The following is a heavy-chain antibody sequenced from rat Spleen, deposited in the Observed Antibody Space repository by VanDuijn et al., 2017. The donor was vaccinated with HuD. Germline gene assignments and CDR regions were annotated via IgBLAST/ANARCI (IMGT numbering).Heavy chain of an antibody. CDR3: ARRHYGYTDYFDY. J-gene: IGHJ2*01. CDR1: GFTFNNYW. D-gene: IGHD1-9*01. V-gene: IGHV5-31*01. Sequence: EVQLVESGGGLVQPGRSLKLSCVASGFTFNNYWMTWIRQAPGKGLEWVATISYDGISTYYRDSVRGRFTISRANAKSTLSLQMDSLRSEDTATYYCARRHYGYTDYFDYWGQGVMVTVSS. CDR2: ISYDGIST.